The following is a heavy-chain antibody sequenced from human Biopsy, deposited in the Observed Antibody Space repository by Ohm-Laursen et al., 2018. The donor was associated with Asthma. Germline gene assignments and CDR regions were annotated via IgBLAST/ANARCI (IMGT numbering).Heavy chain of an antibody. CDR2: ISFDGSNK. CDR3: ASYEVVTAILPMDV. J-gene: IGHJ6*02. V-gene: IGHV3-30*03. CDR1: GFSFSRYG. D-gene: IGHD2-21*02. Sequence: LSLTCAASGFSFSRYGTHWVRQAPGKGLEWVAVISFDGSNKYYGDSVKGRFTIARDNSKNTVYLQMNSLRAEDTAVYYCASYEVVTAILPMDVWGQGTTVTVSS.